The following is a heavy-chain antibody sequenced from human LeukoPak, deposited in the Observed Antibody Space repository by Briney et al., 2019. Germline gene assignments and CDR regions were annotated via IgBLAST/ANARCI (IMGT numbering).Heavy chain of an antibody. J-gene: IGHJ4*02. D-gene: IGHD3-22*01. CDR3: ARTYDSSGYDPSFDDY. CDR1: GFSLSTSGMC. CDR2: IDWDDDK. V-gene: IGHV2-70*11. Sequence: SGPTLVNPTQTLTLTCTFSGFSLSTSGMCVSWIRQPPGKALEWLARIDWDDDKYYSTSLKTRLTISKATSKNQVVLKMTNMDPVDTATYYCARTYDSSGYDPSFDDYWGQGTLVTVSS.